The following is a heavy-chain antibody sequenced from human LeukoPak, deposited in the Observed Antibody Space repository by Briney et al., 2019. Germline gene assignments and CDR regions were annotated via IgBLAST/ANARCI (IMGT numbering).Heavy chain of an antibody. V-gene: IGHV1-69*02. Sequence: SVKVSCKASGGTFSSYTISWVRQAPGQGLEWMGRIIPILGIANYAQKFQGRVTITADKSTSTACMELSSLRSEDTAVYYCARGTYYDSSGYYIDYWGQGTLVTVSS. CDR1: GGTFSSYT. D-gene: IGHD3-22*01. J-gene: IGHJ4*02. CDR3: ARGTYYDSSGYYIDY. CDR2: IIPILGIA.